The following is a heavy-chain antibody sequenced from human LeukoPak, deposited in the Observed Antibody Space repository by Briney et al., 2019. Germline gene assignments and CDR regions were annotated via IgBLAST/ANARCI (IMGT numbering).Heavy chain of an antibody. D-gene: IGHD4-17*01. J-gene: IGHJ4*02. Sequence: PGGSLRLSCAASGFTFDDYAMHWVRQAPGKGLEWVSGISWNSGSIGYADSVKGRFTISRDNAKNSLYLQMNSLRAEDTAVYYCARDLHYEPIDYWGQGTLVTVSS. CDR1: GFTFDDYA. CDR3: ARDLHYEPIDY. V-gene: IGHV3-9*01. CDR2: ISWNSGSI.